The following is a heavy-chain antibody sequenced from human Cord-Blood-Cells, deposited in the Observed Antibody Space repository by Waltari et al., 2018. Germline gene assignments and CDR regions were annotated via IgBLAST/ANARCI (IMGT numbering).Heavy chain of an antibody. Sequence: QVQLVESGGGVVQPGRSLRLSCAASGFTFSSYCMHWVRQAPGKGLEWVAVIWYDGSNKYYADSVKGRFTISRDNSKNTLYLQMNSLRAEDTAVYYCARVSAAKPNYYFDYWGQGTLVTVSS. D-gene: IGHD6-13*01. J-gene: IGHJ4*02. CDR3: ARVSAAKPNYYFDY. CDR2: IWYDGSNK. CDR1: GFTFSSYC. V-gene: IGHV3-33*01.